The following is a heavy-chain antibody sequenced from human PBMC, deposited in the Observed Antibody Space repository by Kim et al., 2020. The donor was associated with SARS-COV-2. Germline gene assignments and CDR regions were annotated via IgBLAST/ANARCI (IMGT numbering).Heavy chain of an antibody. D-gene: IGHD5-12*01. Sequence: SETLSLTCTVSGGSISSYYWSWIRQPPGKGLEWIGYIYYSGSTNYNPSLKSRVTISVDTSKNQFSLKLSSVTAADTAVYYCARDGDRDGYNYGYYYGMDV. V-gene: IGHV4-59*01. CDR3: ARDGDRDGYNYGYYYGMDV. CDR1: GGSISSYY. J-gene: IGHJ6*01. CDR2: IYYSGST.